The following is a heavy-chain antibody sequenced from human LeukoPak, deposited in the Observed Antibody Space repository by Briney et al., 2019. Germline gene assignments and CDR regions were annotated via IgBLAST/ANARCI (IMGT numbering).Heavy chain of an antibody. CDR3: ARAPYCGGDCYDY. CDR1: GYTFTSYG. Sequence: ASVKVSCKASGYTFTSYGISWVRQAPGQGLEWMGWISAYNGNTNYAQKLQGRVTMTRDTSTSTVYMELSSLRSEDTAVYYCARAPYCGGDCYDYWGQGTLVTVSS. CDR2: ISAYNGNT. D-gene: IGHD2-21*01. V-gene: IGHV1-18*01. J-gene: IGHJ4*02.